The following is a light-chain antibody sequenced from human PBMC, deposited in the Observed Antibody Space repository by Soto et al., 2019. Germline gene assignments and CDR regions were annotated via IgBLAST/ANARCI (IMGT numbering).Light chain of an antibody. J-gene: IGLJ1*01. V-gene: IGLV2-23*01. CDR1: TSDLGSYNL. CDR2: EGT. Sequence: QSALTQPASVSGSPGQSITISCTGTTSDLGSYNLVSWFQQHPGKVPKVMLYEGTKRPSGVSDRFSGSKSDNTASLTISGIQAEDEGDYYCCSYAGDYMFVFGTGTKLTVL. CDR3: CSYAGDYMFV.